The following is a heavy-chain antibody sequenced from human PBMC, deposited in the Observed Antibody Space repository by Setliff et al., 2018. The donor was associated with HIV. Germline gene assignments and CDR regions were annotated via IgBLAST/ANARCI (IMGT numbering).Heavy chain of an antibody. CDR2: INHSGST. CDR1: NGSFSGYY. Sequence: SETLSLTCAVYNGSFSGYYWTWIRQPPGKGLEWIGEINHSGSTNYSPSLKSRVTISVDASRNQFSLRLSSVTATDTAVYYCAAWGPRYSYAPYFFDSWGQGTLVTVSS. V-gene: IGHV4-34*01. J-gene: IGHJ4*02. CDR3: AAWGPRYSYAPYFFDS. D-gene: IGHD5-18*01.